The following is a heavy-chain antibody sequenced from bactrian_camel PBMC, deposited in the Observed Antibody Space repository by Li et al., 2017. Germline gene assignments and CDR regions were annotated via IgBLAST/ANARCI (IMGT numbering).Heavy chain of an antibody. CDR2: VYGDVGARP. D-gene: IGHD2*01. J-gene: IGHJ4*01. Sequence: HVQLVESGGGSAQTGGSLTLSCVGSGNPADTYSMAWFRGEHREAVAGVYGDVGARPVYAASVQGRFTSSQANGKNIVYLQMNNLKPDDTAMYYCPADFGPYCSATFLARRSNFMGQGTQVTVS. V-gene: IGHV3S6*01. CDR1: GNPADTYS.